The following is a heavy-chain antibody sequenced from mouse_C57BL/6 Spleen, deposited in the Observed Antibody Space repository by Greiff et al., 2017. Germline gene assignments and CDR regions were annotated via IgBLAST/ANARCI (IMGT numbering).Heavy chain of an antibody. D-gene: IGHD1-1*01. CDR2: IYPSDSET. Sequence: QVQLQQPGAELVRPGSSVKLSCKASGYTFTGYWMDWVKQRPGQGLEWIGNIYPSDSETHYNQKFKDKATLTVDKSSSTAYMQLSSLTSEDSAVYYCARYYYGSSYFDYWGQGTTLTVSS. V-gene: IGHV1-61*01. J-gene: IGHJ2*01. CDR1: GYTFTGYW. CDR3: ARYYYGSSYFDY.